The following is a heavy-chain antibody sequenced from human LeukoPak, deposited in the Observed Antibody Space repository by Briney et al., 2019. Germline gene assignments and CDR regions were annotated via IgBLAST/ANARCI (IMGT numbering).Heavy chain of an antibody. CDR1: GGSFSGYY. V-gene: IGHV4-34*01. Sequence: SETLSLTCAVYGGSFSGYYWSWIRQPPGKGLEWIGEINHSGSTNYNPSLKSRVTISVDTSKNQFSLKLSSVTAADTAVYYCARDPGAAAAGTAWFDPWGQGTLVTVSS. J-gene: IGHJ5*02. CDR2: INHSGST. D-gene: IGHD6-13*01. CDR3: ARDPGAAAAGTAWFDP.